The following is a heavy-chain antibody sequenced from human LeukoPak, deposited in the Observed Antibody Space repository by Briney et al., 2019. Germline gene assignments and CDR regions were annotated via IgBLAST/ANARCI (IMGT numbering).Heavy chain of an antibody. J-gene: IGHJ4*02. CDR3: ARVPSGGSSDY. V-gene: IGHV4-31*03. D-gene: IGHD6-6*01. CDR2: IYYSGST. CDR1: GGSISSGGYY. Sequence: PSETLSLTCTVSGGSISSGGYYWSWIRQHPGKGLEWIGYIYYSGSTYHNPSLKSRVTISVDTSKNQFSLKLSSVTAADTAVYYCARVPSGGSSDYWGQGTLVTVSS.